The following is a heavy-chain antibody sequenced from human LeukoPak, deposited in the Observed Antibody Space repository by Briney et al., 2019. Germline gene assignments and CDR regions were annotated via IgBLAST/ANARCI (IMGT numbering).Heavy chain of an antibody. CDR1: GFTFSSYG. V-gene: IGHV3-30*02. Sequence: GGSLRLSCAASGFTFSSYGMHWVRQAPGKGLEWVAFIRYDGSNKYYADSVKGRFTISRDNSKNTLYLQMNSLRAEDTAVYYCATEYYDILTGHEPSFDYWGQGTLVTVSS. D-gene: IGHD3-9*01. J-gene: IGHJ4*02. CDR2: IRYDGSNK. CDR3: ATEYYDILTGHEPSFDY.